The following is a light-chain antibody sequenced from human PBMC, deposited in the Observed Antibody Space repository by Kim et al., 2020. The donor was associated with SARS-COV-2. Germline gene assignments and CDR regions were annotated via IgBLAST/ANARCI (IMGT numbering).Light chain of an antibody. J-gene: IGKJ1*01. CDR1: ESISTW. V-gene: IGKV1-5*03. CDR2: KTS. Sequence: ASEGDPVTITCRASESISTWLAWYQQKPGQAPKLLIYKTSILDSGVPSRFRGSGSGTEFTLTINSLQPDDFATYYCEQFKGYRTFGQGTKVDIK. CDR3: EQFKGYRT.